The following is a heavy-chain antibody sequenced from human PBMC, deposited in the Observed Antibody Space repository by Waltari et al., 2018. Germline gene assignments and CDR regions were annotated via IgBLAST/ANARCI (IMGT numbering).Heavy chain of an antibody. D-gene: IGHD4-4*01. V-gene: IGHV3-33*01. CDR1: GFTFSSYG. Sequence: QVQLVESGGGVVQPGRSLRLSCAASGFTFSSYGMHWVRQAPGTGREWVAVIWYDGSNKYYADSVKGRFTISRDNSKNTLYLQMNSLRAEDTAVYYCARDGHDYSNHYYYYYGMDVWGQGTTVTVSS. CDR2: IWYDGSNK. J-gene: IGHJ6*02. CDR3: ARDGHDYSNHYYYYYGMDV.